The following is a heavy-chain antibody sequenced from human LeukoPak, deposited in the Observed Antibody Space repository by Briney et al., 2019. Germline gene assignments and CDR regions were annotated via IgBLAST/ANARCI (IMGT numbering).Heavy chain of an antibody. Sequence: PSQTLSLTCAVSGGSISSGGYSWSWIRQPPGKGLEWIGYIYYSGSTYYNPSLRSRVTISVDTSKNQFSLKLSSVTAADTAVYYCAREVDDSNYFDYWGQGTLVTVSS. CDR2: IYYSGST. D-gene: IGHD1-1*01. V-gene: IGHV4-30-4*07. CDR3: AREVDDSNYFDY. J-gene: IGHJ4*02. CDR1: GGSISSGGYS.